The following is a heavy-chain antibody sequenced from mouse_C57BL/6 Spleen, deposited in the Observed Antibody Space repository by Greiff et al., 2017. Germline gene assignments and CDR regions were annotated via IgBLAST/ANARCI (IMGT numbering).Heavy chain of an antibody. V-gene: IGHV5-6*01. CDR1: GFTFSSYG. Sequence: EVKLVESGGDLVKPGGSLKLSCAASGFTFSSYGMSWVRQTPDKRLEWVATISSGGSYTYYPDSVKGRFTISRDNAKNTLYLQMSSLKSEDTAMYYCARHVWDPYYFDYWGQGTTLTVSS. J-gene: IGHJ2*01. D-gene: IGHD4-1*01. CDR2: ISSGGSYT. CDR3: ARHVWDPYYFDY.